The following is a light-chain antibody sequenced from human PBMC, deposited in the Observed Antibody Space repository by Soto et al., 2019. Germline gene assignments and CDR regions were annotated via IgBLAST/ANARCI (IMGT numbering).Light chain of an antibody. CDR1: ESVGGH. V-gene: IGKV1-5*03. CDR2: EAS. J-gene: IGKJ1*01. CDR3: QQYNNWPS. Sequence: IQMTQSPNTLSASVGDSVSFTCRASESVGGHLAWYQQKPGNAPKLLIYEASALESGVPSRFSGSGYGTEFTLTINGLLPEDFVTYYCQQYNNWPSFGQGTKWIS.